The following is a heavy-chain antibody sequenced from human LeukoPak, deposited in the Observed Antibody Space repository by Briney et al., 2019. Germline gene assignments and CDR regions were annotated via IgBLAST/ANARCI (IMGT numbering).Heavy chain of an antibody. V-gene: IGHV5-51*01. CDR3: ARQRSSGYQTFDY. CDR2: IYPGDYET. Sequence: GESLKISCEGSGYSFSNYWIGWVRQMPGKGLEWMGIIYPGDYETRYSPSFQGQVTISADKSISTAYLQWSSLKASDTAMYYCARQRSSGYQTFDYWGQGTLVTVSS. D-gene: IGHD3-22*01. CDR1: GYSFSNYW. J-gene: IGHJ4*02.